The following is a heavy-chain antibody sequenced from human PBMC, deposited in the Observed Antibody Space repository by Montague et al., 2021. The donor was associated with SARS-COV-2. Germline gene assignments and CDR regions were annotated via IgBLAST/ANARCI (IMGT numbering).Heavy chain of an antibody. CDR1: GGSITNNIDY. V-gene: IGHV4-39*02. CDR3: ARLKRYFDSRGSPSAFDF. J-gene: IGHJ3*01. Sequence: SETLSLTCTVSGGSITNNIDYWAWIRQPPGKGLEWIGSIYYTGNTYYNPSLKSQVTISVVTSKNHFTLKLSSVTAAETAVYYCARLKRYFDSRGSPSAFDFWGQGTKVTVSS. CDR2: IYYTGNT. D-gene: IGHD3-22*01.